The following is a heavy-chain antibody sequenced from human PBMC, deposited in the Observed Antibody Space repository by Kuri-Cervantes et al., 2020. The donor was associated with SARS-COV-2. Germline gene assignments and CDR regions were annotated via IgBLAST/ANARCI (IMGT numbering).Heavy chain of an antibody. J-gene: IGHJ6*02. CDR3: ARAYSSGWYYYYGMDV. CDR2: IWYDGSNK. Sequence: GESLKISCAASGFTFSRYGMHWVRQAPGKGLEWVAVIWYDGSNKYYADSVKGRFTISRDNSKNTLYLQMNSLRAEDTAVYYCARAYSSGWYYYYGMDVWGQGTTVTVSS. CDR1: GFTFSRYG. D-gene: IGHD6-19*01. V-gene: IGHV3-33*01.